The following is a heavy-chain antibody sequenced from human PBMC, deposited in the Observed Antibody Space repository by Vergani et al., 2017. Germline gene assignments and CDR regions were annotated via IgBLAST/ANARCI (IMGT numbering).Heavy chain of an antibody. Sequence: QVQLQASGPGRVKPSQTLSLTCTMSGGSISAGYYFWSWIRQPAGKGLEWLGHISASGNASHSPSLKTRVSMSVDTSKNQFSLTVTSVTGADTAIYFCARRSGGYYSGGKVHPLRTAFDVWGHGTVVTVSS. CDR2: ISASGNA. CDR3: ARRSGGYYSGGKVHPLRTAFDV. V-gene: IGHV4-61*02. D-gene: IGHD2-15*01. CDR1: GGSISAGYYF. J-gene: IGHJ3*01.